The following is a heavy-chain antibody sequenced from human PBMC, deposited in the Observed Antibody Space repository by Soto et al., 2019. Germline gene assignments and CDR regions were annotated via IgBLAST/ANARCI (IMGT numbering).Heavy chain of an antibody. Sequence: EVQLLEFGGGLVQPGGSLRLSCVTSGFTFNSYAVSWVRQAPGQGLEWVSVLSGGGSYTYYADSVKGRFTISRDHSKDTLYLQMGSLRVEDLAIYYCARGGEGTLRGMITSYFDYWGQGTLVTVSS. CDR2: LSGGGSYT. CDR1: GFTFNSYA. D-gene: IGHD3-10*01. V-gene: IGHV3-23*01. J-gene: IGHJ4*02. CDR3: ARGGEGTLRGMITSYFDY.